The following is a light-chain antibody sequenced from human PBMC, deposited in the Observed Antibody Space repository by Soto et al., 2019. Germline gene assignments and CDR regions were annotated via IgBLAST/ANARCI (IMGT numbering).Light chain of an antibody. Sequence: TVLTQSPGTLSLSPGERATLSCRASQSVSTSFLAWFQQKPGQAPRLLIYGASSRATGIPDRFSARGSGTDLNLTISRLEPEDFAVYHCHKYETSPFTCGGGTKVDIK. CDR2: GAS. V-gene: IGKV3-20*01. CDR1: QSVSTSF. CDR3: HKYETSPFT. J-gene: IGKJ4*01.